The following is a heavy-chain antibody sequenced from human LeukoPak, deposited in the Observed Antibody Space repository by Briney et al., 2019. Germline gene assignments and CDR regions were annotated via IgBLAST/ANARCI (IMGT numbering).Heavy chain of an antibody. CDR3: AIGRGGQQLGDY. J-gene: IGHJ4*02. V-gene: IGHV5-51*01. D-gene: IGHD6-13*01. CDR2: IYPDDSDT. Sequence: ASVKVSCKASGYTFTSYGIGWVRQMPGKGLEWMGIIYPDDSDTRYSPSFQGQVTISADRSISTAYLQWSSLKASDTAMYYCAIGRGGQQLGDYWGQGTLVTVSS. CDR1: GYTFTSYG.